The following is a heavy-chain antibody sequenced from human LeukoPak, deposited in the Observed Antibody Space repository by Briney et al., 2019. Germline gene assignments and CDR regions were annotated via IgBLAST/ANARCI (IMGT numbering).Heavy chain of an antibody. V-gene: IGHV4-59*01. CDR1: GGSITGSY. D-gene: IGHD3-22*01. Sequence: SGTLSLTCSVSGGSITGSYWSWLRQSPGKGLEWIGHIYYSGTTNYSPSLSSRVIITVDTSNKQFSLKLHSVTAADTAVYYCARSKVTYYYDAGGYYYFDYWGQGALVTVSS. CDR2: IYYSGTT. J-gene: IGHJ4*02. CDR3: ARSKVTYYYDAGGYYYFDY.